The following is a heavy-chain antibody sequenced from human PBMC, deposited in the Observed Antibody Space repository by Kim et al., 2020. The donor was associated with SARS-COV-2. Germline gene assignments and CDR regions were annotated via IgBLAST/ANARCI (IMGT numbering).Heavy chain of an antibody. CDR1: GYTFTGYY. Sequence: ASVKVSCKASGYTFTGYYMHWVRQAPGQGLEWMGRINPNSGGTNYAQKFQGRVTMTRDTSISTAYMELSRLRSDDTAVYYCAREGIGFDYGDFNWGQGTLVTVSS. J-gene: IGHJ4*02. CDR3: AREGIGFDYGDFN. D-gene: IGHD4-17*01. V-gene: IGHV1-2*06. CDR2: INPNSGGT.